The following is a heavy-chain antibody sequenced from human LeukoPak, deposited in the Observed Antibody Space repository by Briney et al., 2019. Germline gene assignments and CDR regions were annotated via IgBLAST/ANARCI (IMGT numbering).Heavy chain of an antibody. D-gene: IGHD3-10*01. Sequence: SVKVSCKASGGTFSSYAISWVRQAPGQGLGWMGGIIPIFGTANYAQKFQGRVTITADESTSTAYMELSSLRSEDTAVYYCARATDTMVRGVIINLPFDYWGQGTLVTVSS. CDR3: ARATDTMVRGVIINLPFDY. V-gene: IGHV1-69*13. J-gene: IGHJ4*02. CDR2: IIPIFGTA. CDR1: GGTFSSYA.